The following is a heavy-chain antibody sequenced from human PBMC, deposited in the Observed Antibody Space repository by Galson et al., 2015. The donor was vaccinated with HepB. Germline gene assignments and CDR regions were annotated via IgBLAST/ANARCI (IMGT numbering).Heavy chain of an antibody. Sequence: GLEWMGLINPNSGATNYAQKFQDRVTMTRDTSISTAYMELGSLTSDDTATYYCARVPHGDCSGGTCFSWGMDYWGQGTLVIVS. CDR3: ARVPHGDCSGGTCFSWGMDY. CDR2: INPNSGAT. D-gene: IGHD2-15*01. J-gene: IGHJ4*02. V-gene: IGHV1-2*06.